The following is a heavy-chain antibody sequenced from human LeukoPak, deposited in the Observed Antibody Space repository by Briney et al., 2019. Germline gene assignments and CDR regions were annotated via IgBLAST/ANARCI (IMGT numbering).Heavy chain of an antibody. J-gene: IGHJ4*02. CDR2: IYPGDSDT. CDR3: ARGDCSSTSCYTPFADY. Sequence: PGESLKISCKGSGYSFTSYWIGWVRQMPGKGLEWMGIIYPGDSDTRYSPSFQGQVTISADKSISTAYLQWSSLKASDTAMYYCARGDCSSTSCYTPFADYWGQGTVVTVSS. CDR1: GYSFTSYW. V-gene: IGHV5-51*01. D-gene: IGHD2-2*02.